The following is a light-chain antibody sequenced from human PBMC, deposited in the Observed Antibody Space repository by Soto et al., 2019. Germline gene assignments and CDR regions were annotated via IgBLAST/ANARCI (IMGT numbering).Light chain of an antibody. CDR2: DVT. CDR1: SSDVGGYTY. CDR3: SSYAGNDIVL. V-gene: IGLV2-8*01. J-gene: IGLJ2*01. Sequence: QSALTQPPSASGSPGQSVTISCTGTSSDVGGYTYVSWYQQHPGKAPKLLIHDVTERPSGVPDRFSGSRSDSTASLTVSGLQAEDEADYYCSSYAGNDIVLFGGGTKPPS.